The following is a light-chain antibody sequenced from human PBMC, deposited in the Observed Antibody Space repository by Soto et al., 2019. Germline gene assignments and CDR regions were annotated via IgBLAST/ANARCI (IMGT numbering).Light chain of an antibody. CDR2: QDT. J-gene: IGLJ2*01. V-gene: IGLV3-1*01. CDR1: KLGNKY. CDR3: QAWDSSTVV. Sequence: SYELTQPPSVSVSPGQTASISCSGDKLGNKYSCWYQQKPGQSPVLVIYQDTERPSGIPERFSGSNSGNTATLTISGTQAMDDADYYCQAWDSSTVVFGGGTKLTVL.